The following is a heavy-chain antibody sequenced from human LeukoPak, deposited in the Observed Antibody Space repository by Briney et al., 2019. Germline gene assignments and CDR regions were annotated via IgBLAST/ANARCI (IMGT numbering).Heavy chain of an antibody. CDR1: GFTFSSYA. V-gene: IGHV3-23*01. CDR3: AKDQGIQLWLKYFQH. CDR2: ISGSGGTT. Sequence: PGGSLRLSCAASGFTFSSYAMSWVRQAPGKGLEWVSAISGSGGTTLYADSVKGRFTISRDNSKSTLYLQMNSLRAEDTAVYYCAKDQGIQLWLKYFQHWGQGTLATVSS. J-gene: IGHJ1*01. D-gene: IGHD5-18*01.